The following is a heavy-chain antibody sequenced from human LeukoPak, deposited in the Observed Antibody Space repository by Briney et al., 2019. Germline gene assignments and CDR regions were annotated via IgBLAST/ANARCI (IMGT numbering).Heavy chain of an antibody. V-gene: IGHV1-8*01. CDR1: GCTFTSYD. Sequence: ASVKVSRKASGCTFTSYDINWLGPATAQGLEWMGWMNPNSGNTGYAQKFQGRVTMTRNTSISTAYMELSSLRSEDTAVYYCARAGGDYVLDYWGQGTLVTVSS. CDR2: MNPNSGNT. D-gene: IGHD4-17*01. CDR3: ARAGGDYVLDY. J-gene: IGHJ4*02.